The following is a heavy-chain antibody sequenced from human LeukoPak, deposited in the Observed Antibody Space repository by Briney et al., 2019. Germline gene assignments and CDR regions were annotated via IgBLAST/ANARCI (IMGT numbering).Heavy chain of an antibody. D-gene: IGHD6-19*01. J-gene: IGHJ5*02. CDR3: ARGGARWLYVSAGDNWFDP. V-gene: IGHV1-69*13. Sequence: ASVKVSCKASGGTFSSYAISWVRQAPGQGLEWMGGIVPIFGTANYAQKFQGRVTITADESTSTAYMELSSLRSEDTAAYYCARGGARWLYVSAGDNWFDPWGQGTLVTVSS. CDR2: IVPIFGTA. CDR1: GGTFSSYA.